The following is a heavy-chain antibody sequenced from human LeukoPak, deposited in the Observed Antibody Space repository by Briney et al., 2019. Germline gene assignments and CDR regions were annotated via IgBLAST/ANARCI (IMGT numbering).Heavy chain of an antibody. CDR1: GGSISNYY. J-gene: IGHJ3*02. Sequence: PSETLSLTCTVSGGSISNYYWGWIRQPPGKGLEWIGEINHSGSTNYNPSLKSRVTISVDTSKNQFSLKLSSVTAADTAVYYCARGSSSLLGDAFDIWGQGTMVTVSS. V-gene: IGHV4-34*01. CDR3: ARGSSSLLGDAFDI. CDR2: INHSGST. D-gene: IGHD6-6*01.